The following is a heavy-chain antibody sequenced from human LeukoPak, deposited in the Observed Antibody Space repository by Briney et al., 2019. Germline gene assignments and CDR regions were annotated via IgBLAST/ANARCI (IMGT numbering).Heavy chain of an antibody. CDR1: GFTFSSYS. D-gene: IGHD6-13*01. J-gene: IGHJ6*02. V-gene: IGHV3-13*01. CDR3: VSSPQYGMDV. Sequence: PGGSLRLSCAASGFTFSSYSMNWVRQATGKGLEWVSAIGTAGDTYYPGSVKGRFTISRDNAKNTLYLQMNSLRAEDTAVYYCVSSPQYGMDVWGQGTTVTVSS. CDR2: IGTAGDT.